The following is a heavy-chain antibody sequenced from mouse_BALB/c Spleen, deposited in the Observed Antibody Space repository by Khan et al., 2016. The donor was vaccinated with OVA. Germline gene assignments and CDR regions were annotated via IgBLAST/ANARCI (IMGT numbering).Heavy chain of an antibody. CDR3: ATIRKKVDTSFDY. CDR1: GYTFTSYW. CDR2: INPTNGGT. D-gene: IGHD3-2*01. Sequence: QVQLQQPGAELVKPGASVKLSCKASGYTFTSYWMHWVKLRLGQGFEWFAEINPTNGGTNYNEKFKRKATLTVDKSSSTAYMQLSGLTFEDSAVFYCATIRKKVDTSFDYWGQGTTLTVSS. V-gene: IGHV1S81*02. J-gene: IGHJ2*01.